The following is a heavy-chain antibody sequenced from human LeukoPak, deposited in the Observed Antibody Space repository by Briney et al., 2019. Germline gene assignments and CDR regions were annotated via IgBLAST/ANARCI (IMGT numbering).Heavy chain of an antibody. V-gene: IGHV4-59*01. D-gene: IGHD5-18*01. Sequence: KPSETLSLTCTVSGGSISSYYWSWIRQPPGKGLEWIGYIYYSRSTNYNPSLKSRVAISVDTSKNQFSLKLSSVTAADTAVYYCARGDTAMGTSIDYWGQGTLVTVSS. J-gene: IGHJ4*02. CDR1: GGSISSYY. CDR3: ARGDTAMGTSIDY. CDR2: IYYSRST.